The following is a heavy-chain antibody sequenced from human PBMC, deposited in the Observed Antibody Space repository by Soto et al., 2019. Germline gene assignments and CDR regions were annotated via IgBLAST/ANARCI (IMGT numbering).Heavy chain of an antibody. D-gene: IGHD2-15*01. V-gene: IGHV3-33*01. J-gene: IGHJ3*02. CDR1: GFTFSSYG. CDR3: ASSRLGYCSGGSCRGAFDI. CDR2: IWYDGSNK. Sequence: PGGSLRLSCAASGFTFSSYGMHWVRQAPGKGLEWVAVIWYDGSNKYYADSVKGRFTISRDNSKNTLYLQMNSLRAEDTAVYYCASSRLGYCSGGSCRGAFDIWGQGTMVTVSS.